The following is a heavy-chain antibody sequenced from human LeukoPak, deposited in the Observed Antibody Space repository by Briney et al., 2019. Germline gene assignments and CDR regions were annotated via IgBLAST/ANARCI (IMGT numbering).Heavy chain of an antibody. CDR1: GFTFSSYG. CDR2: ISYDGSNK. J-gene: IGHJ3*02. D-gene: IGHD3-3*01. Sequence: GRSLRLSCAVSGFTFSSYGMHWVRQAPGKGLEWVAVISYDGSNKYYADSVKGRFTISRDNSKNTLYLQMNSLRAEDTAVYYCAKDGLRFLEWLLYEHDAFDIWGQGTMVTVSS. CDR3: AKDGLRFLEWLLYEHDAFDI. V-gene: IGHV3-30*18.